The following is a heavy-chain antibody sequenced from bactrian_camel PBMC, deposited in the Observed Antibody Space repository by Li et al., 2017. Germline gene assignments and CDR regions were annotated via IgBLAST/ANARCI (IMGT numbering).Heavy chain of an antibody. V-gene: IGHV3S1*01. Sequence: HVQLVESGGGSVQAGGSLTLSCAAGRYTYKRNCMGWFRQRPGKDREGLAVLWIGGATTTYADSVKGRFVISRDIAKNTLYLQMVSLKTEDTAVYYCATSAVYGLGSARSFGNWGQGTQVTVS. D-gene: IGHD5*01. CDR1: RYTYKRNC. J-gene: IGHJ6*01. CDR2: LWIGGATT. CDR3: ATSAVYGLGSARSFGN.